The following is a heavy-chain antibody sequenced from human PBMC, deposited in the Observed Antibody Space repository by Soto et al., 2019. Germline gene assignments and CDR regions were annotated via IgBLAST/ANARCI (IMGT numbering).Heavy chain of an antibody. CDR1: GGSISSGGYY. V-gene: IGHV4-31*03. D-gene: IGHD3-10*01. CDR2: IYYSGST. J-gene: IGHJ4*02. Sequence: QVQLQESGPGLVKPSQTLSLTCTVSGGSISSGGYYWSRIRQHPGQGLEWIGYIYYSGSTYYNPSLKSRVTISVDTSKNQFSLKLSSVTAADTAVYYCARGVTMVRGVIHTPYFDYWGQGTLVTVSS. CDR3: ARGVTMVRGVIHTPYFDY.